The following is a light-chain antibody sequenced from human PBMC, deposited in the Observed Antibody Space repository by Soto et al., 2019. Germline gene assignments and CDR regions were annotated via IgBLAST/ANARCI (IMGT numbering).Light chain of an antibody. CDR3: QQYNNWPRT. CDR2: GAS. V-gene: IGKV3-15*01. Sequence: EIVITQSPATLSVSPGERATLSCRASQSVSSNLAWYQQKPGQAPNLLIYGASTRATGIPARFSGSGSGTECTLTISSLRSEDFAVYYCQQYNNWPRTFGQGTKVEIK. J-gene: IGKJ1*01. CDR1: QSVSSN.